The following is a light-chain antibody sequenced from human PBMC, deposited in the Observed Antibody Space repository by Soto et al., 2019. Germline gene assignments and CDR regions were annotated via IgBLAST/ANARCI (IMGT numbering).Light chain of an antibody. CDR1: SSNIGSNT. Sequence: HSVLTQPPSASGAPGQRVTISCSGSSSNIGSNTVNWYQQLPGTAPKLLIYTDNQRPSGVRDRFSGSRPGTLDSLAIGGLQCEDEADYYCAAWDDSLNGFVFGTRTKVIVL. V-gene: IGLV1-44*01. J-gene: IGLJ1*01. CDR3: AAWDDSLNGFV. CDR2: TDN.